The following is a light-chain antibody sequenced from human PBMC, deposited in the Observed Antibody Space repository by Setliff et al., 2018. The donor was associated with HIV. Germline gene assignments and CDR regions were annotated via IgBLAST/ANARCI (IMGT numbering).Light chain of an antibody. CDR3: SSYTSAPLYV. CDR2: DVS. Sequence: QSALTQPASVSGSPGQSITISCTGTSSDVGAYNYVSWYQQHPGKAPKLMIFDVSNRPSGVSDRFSGSKSGNTASLTISGLQADDEADYYCSSYTSAPLYVFGTGTKVTV. J-gene: IGLJ1*01. CDR1: SSDVGAYNY. V-gene: IGLV2-14*01.